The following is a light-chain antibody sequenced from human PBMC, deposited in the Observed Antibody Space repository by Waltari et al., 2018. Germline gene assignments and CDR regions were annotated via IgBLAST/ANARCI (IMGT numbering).Light chain of an antibody. CDR1: NIGSKS. V-gene: IGLV3-21*04. CDR2: YDS. J-gene: IGLJ2*01. Sequence: SYVLTQPPSVSVAPGRTANITCGGNNIGSKSVHWHQQKPGQAPVLVIYYDSDRPSGIPERFSGSTSGNTATLSISGVEAGDEADYYCQVWDSSSDHPVVFGGGTKLTVL. CDR3: QVWDSSSDHPVV.